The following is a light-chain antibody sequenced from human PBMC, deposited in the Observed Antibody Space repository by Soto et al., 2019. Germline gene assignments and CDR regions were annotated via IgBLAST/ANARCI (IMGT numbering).Light chain of an antibody. CDR2: GAS. CDR3: QQYHNLPPQYT. V-gene: IGKV3-15*01. Sequence: EIVMTQSPATLSVSPGDSATLSCRASQTISSNLAWYQQRPGQAPRLLIHGASTRATGVPARFSGSGSGTEFTLTSSSRPAEDFAVYYCQQYHNLPPQYTFGQGTKLQIK. CDR1: QTISSN. J-gene: IGKJ2*01.